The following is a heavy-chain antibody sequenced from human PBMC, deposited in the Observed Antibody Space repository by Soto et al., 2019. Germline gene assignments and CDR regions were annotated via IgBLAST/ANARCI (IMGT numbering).Heavy chain of an antibody. CDR3: AREESVDHHYAMDV. J-gene: IGHJ6*02. Sequence: SETLSLTCTVSGGTISSYYWSLIRQPAGKGLEWIGRLYTSGSTSYNPSLKSRVTMSLDRSKNQFSLKLSSVTAADTAIYYCAREESVDHHYAMDVWGQGNTVTVSS. V-gene: IGHV4-4*07. CDR2: LYTSGST. CDR1: GGTISSYY.